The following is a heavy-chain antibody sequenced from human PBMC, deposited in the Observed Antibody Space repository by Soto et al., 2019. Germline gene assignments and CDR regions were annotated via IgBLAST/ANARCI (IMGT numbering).Heavy chain of an antibody. V-gene: IGHV4-30-4*01. J-gene: IGHJ2*01. CDR3: ARESYYDSSGYYYWYFDL. CDR2: IYYSGST. CDR1: GGSISSGDYY. Sequence: SETLSLTCTVSGGSISSGDYYWSWIRQPPGKGLEWIGYIYYSGSTYYNPSLKSRVTISVDTSKNQFSLKLSSVTAADTAVYYCARESYYDSSGYYYWYFDLWGRGTRGTV. D-gene: IGHD3-22*01.